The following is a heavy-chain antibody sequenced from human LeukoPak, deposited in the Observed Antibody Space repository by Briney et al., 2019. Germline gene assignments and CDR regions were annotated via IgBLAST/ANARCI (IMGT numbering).Heavy chain of an antibody. Sequence: PGGSLTLSCAASGFIFSHYGMHWVRQAPGKGLEWVAVIWSDGSNRFYAGSVKGRFTISRDNSQNTLFLQMNSLRAEDTAMYYCARDAQRGFDYSNSLEYWGHGTLDTVSS. J-gene: IGHJ4*01. V-gene: IGHV3-33*01. CDR2: IWSDGSNR. D-gene: IGHD4-11*01. CDR1: GFIFSHYG. CDR3: ARDAQRGFDYSNSLEY.